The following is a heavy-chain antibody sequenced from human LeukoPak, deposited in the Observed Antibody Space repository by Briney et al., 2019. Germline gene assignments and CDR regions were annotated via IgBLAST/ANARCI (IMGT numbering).Heavy chain of an antibody. D-gene: IGHD4-17*01. V-gene: IGHV4-34*01. CDR3: ARIEYGPTPYYYYYYMDV. J-gene: IGHJ6*03. CDR2: TNHSGST. CDR1: GGSFSGYY. Sequence: SETLSLTCAVYGGSFSGYYWSWIRQPPGKGLEWIGETNHSGSTNYNPSLKSRVTISVDTSKNQFSLKLSSVTAADTAVYYCARIEYGPTPYYYYYYMDVWGKGTTVTISS.